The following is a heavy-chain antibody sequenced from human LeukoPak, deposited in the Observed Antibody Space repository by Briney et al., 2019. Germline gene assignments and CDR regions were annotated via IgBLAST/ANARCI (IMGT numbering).Heavy chain of an antibody. D-gene: IGHD6-13*01. CDR1: GFTVSNYG. CDR3: ARDYSRWHGDFDV. Sequence: GGSLRLSCAASGFTVSNYGMHWVRQAPGKGLEWVAFISYDGSMAFISFDGSNRHYVDSAKGRFTISRDNAQNSLYLQMNSLRDEDSGVYFCARDYSRWHGDFDVWGQGTMVTVSS. J-gene: IGHJ3*01. V-gene: IGHV3-30*03. CDR2: ISYDGSMAFISFDGSNR.